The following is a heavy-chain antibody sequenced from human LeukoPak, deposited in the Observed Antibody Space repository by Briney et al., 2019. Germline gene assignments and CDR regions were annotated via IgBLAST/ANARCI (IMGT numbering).Heavy chain of an antibody. CDR1: GGSISSYY. CDR2: IYHTGST. J-gene: IGHJ4*02. CDR3: ARTEAVSVVGKII. D-gene: IGHD2-8*01. V-gene: IGHV4-59*08. Sequence: SETLSLTCTVSGGSISSYYWSWIRQPPGKGLEWIGSIYHTGSTYYSPSLKSRVTLSVDTSKNQFSLKVSSVTAADTAVYYCARTEAVSVVGKIIWGRGTLVTVSS.